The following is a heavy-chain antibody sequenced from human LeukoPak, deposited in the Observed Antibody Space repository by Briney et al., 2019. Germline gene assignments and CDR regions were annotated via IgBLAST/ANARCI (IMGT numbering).Heavy chain of an antibody. CDR1: GGTFSSYA. CDR3: ARARMTTVTPYYFDY. D-gene: IGHD4-17*01. CDR2: IIPILGIA. J-gene: IGHJ4*02. V-gene: IGHV1-69*04. Sequence: VASVKVSCKASGGTFSSYAISWVRQAPGQGLEWMGRIIPILGIANYAQKFQGRVTITADKSTSTAYMELSGLRSEDTAVYYCARARMTTVTPYYFDYWGQGTLVTVSS.